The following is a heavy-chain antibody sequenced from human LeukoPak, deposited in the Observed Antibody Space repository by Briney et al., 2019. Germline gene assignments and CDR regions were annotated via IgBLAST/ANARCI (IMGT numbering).Heavy chain of an antibody. V-gene: IGHV3-21*01. J-gene: IGHJ4*02. CDR1: GFTFSSYS. CDR2: ISSSSSYI. Sequence: GGSLRLSCAASGFTFSSYSMNWVRQAPGKGLEWVSSISSSSSYIYYADSVKGRFTISRDNAKNSLYLQMNSLRAEDTAVYYCASSYSSGWYEWSYFDYWGRGTLVTVSS. CDR3: ASSYSSGWYEWSYFDY. D-gene: IGHD6-19*01.